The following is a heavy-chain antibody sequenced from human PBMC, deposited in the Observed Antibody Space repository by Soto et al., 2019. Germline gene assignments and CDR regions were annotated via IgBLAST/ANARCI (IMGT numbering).Heavy chain of an antibody. V-gene: IGHV4-61*01. J-gene: IGHJ4*02. CDR2: IYYSGST. D-gene: IGHD3-22*01. CDR3: AREKGSSGYYSFDY. Sequence: QVQLQESGPGLVKPSETLSLTCTVSGGSVSSGSYYWSWIRQPPGKGLEWIGYIYYSGSTNYNPSLTSRVTISVDTSKNQFSLKLSSVTAADTAVYYCAREKGSSGYYSFDYWGQGTLVTVSS. CDR1: GGSVSSGSYY.